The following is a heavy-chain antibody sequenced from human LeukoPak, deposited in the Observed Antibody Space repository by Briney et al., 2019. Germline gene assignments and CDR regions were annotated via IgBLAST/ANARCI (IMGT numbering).Heavy chain of an antibody. CDR1: GLIFSGYY. CDR3: ARVRGYCSSTSCYPYYFDY. Sequence: AGGSLRLSCAAPGLIFSGYYMGWIGQAPGKGLEWVSYITSSGSMMYYADSVKGRFTISRDNAKNSLYVQMDGLRAEDTAIYYCARVRGYCSSTSCYPYYFDYWGQGTLVTVSS. CDR2: ITSSGSMM. D-gene: IGHD2-2*01. J-gene: IGHJ4*02. V-gene: IGHV3-11*01.